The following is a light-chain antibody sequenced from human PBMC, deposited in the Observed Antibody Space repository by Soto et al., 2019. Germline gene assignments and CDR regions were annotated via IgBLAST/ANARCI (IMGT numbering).Light chain of an antibody. CDR3: SSLTSSSTLYV. V-gene: IGLV2-14*03. CDR2: DVN. CDR1: SSDVCSYNY. Sequence: QSALTQPASVSGSPGQSITISCTGTSSDVCSYNYVSWYQHHPGKAPKLMIYDVNNRPSVVSNRFSGSKSGNAASLTISGLHTEDEADYYCSSLTSSSTLYVFGTGTKLTVL. J-gene: IGLJ1*01.